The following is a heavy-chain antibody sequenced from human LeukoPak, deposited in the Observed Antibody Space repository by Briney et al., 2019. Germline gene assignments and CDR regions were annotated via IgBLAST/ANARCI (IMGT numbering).Heavy chain of an antibody. CDR2: INWNGGST. V-gene: IGHV3-20*01. CDR1: GFTFHDYG. CDR3: ARVHQLLSSGGWFDP. D-gene: IGHD2-2*01. Sequence: GGSLRLSCAASGFTFHDYGMSWVRQAPGKGLEWVSAINWNGGSTGYADSVKGRFIISRDNAKNSLYLQMNSLRAEDTALYHCARVHQLLSSGGWFDPWGQGTLVTVSS. J-gene: IGHJ5*02.